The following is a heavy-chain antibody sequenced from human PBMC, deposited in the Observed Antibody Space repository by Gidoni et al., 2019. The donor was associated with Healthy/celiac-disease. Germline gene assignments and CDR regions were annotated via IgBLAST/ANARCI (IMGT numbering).Heavy chain of an antibody. Sequence: QVQLVQSGAAVKKPGASVKVSCKVSGYPLTELSMHWVRQAPGKGLEWMGGFDPEDGETIYAQKVQGRVTMTEDTSTDTAYMELSSLRSEDTAVYYCATVPGGSFHFDYWGQGTLVTVSS. CDR2: FDPEDGET. D-gene: IGHD1-26*01. CDR3: ATVPGGSFHFDY. J-gene: IGHJ4*02. CDR1: GYPLTELS. V-gene: IGHV1-24*01.